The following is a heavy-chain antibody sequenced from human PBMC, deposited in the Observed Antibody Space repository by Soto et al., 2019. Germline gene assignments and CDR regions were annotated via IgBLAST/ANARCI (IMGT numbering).Heavy chain of an antibody. Sequence: EGSLRLSCAAGGFTFSNYGMPWVRQAPGKGLEWVAIVSHNGNDKYYVDSVKGRFTISRDNSKNTVYLQMNNLRADDTAVYYCAKATTMVVVTKDYYNGTDVWGQRTIVTV. CDR1: GFTFSNYG. D-gene: IGHD3-22*01. CDR3: AKATTMVVVTKDYYNGTDV. J-gene: IGHJ6*02. V-gene: IGHV3-30*18. CDR2: VSHNGNDK.